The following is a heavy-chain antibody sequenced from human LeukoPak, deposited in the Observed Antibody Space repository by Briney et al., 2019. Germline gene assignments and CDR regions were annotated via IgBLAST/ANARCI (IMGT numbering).Heavy chain of an antibody. CDR2: IKPKTDGGTT. D-gene: IGHD6-13*01. CDR3: TTGGYSTFDD. V-gene: IGHV3-15*01. CDR1: GFTFSNYW. J-gene: IGHJ4*02. Sequence: GGSLRLSCAASGFTFSNYWMSWVRQAPGKGLEWVGRIKPKTDGGTTDYAAPVKGRFTISRDDSKNTLYLQMNSLKTEDTAVYFCTTGGYSTFDDWGQGTLVTVSS.